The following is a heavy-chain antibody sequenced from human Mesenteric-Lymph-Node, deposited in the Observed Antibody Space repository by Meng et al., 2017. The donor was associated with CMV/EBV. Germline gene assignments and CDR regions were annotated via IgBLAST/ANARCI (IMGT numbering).Heavy chain of an antibody. CDR2: MRYDGKTT. D-gene: IGHD1-26*01. V-gene: IGHV3-30*02. J-gene: IGHJ6*02. Sequence: GGSLRLSCAASAFSFSNYGMHWVRQAPGKGLEWVSFMRYDGKTTYYADSVKGRFTISRDNAKNSLYLQMNSLRAEDTAVYYCARDHQASGSYSEYYYYGMDVWGQGTTVTVSS. CDR1: AFSFSNYG. CDR3: ARDHQASGSYSEYYYYGMDV.